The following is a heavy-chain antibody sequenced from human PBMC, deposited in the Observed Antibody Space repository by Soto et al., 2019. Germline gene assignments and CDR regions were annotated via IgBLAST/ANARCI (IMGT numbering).Heavy chain of an antibody. V-gene: IGHV3-23*01. J-gene: IGHJ4*02. Sequence: GGSLRLFCAASGFSFSSFGMGWVRQAPGKGLEWVSGFSGSGSSTRYADSVKGRFTISRDNSKNTLYLQMNSLRAEDTAVYYCAKVADINNWYFFDFWGQGTLVTVSS. CDR2: FSGSGSST. D-gene: IGHD1-20*01. CDR3: AKVADINNWYFFDF. CDR1: GFSFSSFG.